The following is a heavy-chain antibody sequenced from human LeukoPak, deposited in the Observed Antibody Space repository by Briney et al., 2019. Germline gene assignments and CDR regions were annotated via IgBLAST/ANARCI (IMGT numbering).Heavy chain of an antibody. CDR3: ARPLGHYSYYYGMDV. J-gene: IGHJ6*02. CDR2: INHSGST. CDR1: GGSFSGYY. V-gene: IGHV4-34*01. D-gene: IGHD3-16*01. Sequence: SETLSLTCAVYGGSFSGYYWSWIRQPPGKGLEWIGEINHSGSTNYNPSLNSRVTISVDTSKNQSSLKLSSVTAADTAVYYCARPLGHYSYYYGMDVWGQGTTVTVSS.